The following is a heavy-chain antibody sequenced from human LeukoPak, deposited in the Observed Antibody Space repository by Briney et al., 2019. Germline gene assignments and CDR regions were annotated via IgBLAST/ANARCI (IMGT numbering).Heavy chain of an antibody. J-gene: IGHJ4*02. CDR2: ISAYNGNT. D-gene: IGHD3-9*01. V-gene: IGHV1-18*01. Sequence: ASVKVSCKASGYTFTSHGISWVRQAPGQGLEWMGWISAYNGNTNFARKLQGRVTMTTDTSTSTAYMDLRSLRSDDTAVYYCARDQAATNTQVRFCLDWGQGTLVTVSS. CDR1: GYTFTSHG. CDR3: ARDQAATNTQVRFCLD.